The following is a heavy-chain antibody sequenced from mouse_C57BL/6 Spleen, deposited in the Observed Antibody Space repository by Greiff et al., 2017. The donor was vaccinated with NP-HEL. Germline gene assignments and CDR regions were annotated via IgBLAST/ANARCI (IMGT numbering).Heavy chain of an antibody. CDR3: ARRIYYGYDDFDV. CDR2: INPSTGGT. Sequence: VQLQQSGPELVKPGASVKISCKASGYSFTGYYMHWVKQSSEKSLEWIGEINPSTGGTSYNQKFKGKATLTVDKSSSTAYMQLKSLTSEDSAVYYCARRIYYGYDDFDVWGTGTTVTVSS. V-gene: IGHV1-43*01. D-gene: IGHD2-2*01. CDR1: GYSFTGYY. J-gene: IGHJ1*03.